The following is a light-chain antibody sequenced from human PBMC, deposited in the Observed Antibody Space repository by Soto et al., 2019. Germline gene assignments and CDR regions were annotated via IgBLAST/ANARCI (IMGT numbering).Light chain of an antibody. CDR2: HAS. V-gene: IGKV1-5*01. J-gene: IGKJ2*01. CDR3: QQYYMYAYP. CDR1: QSISTY. Sequence: DIQMTQPSTLSASVGDRVTLHCRASQSISTYLAWYQQKPGKAPKVLIYHASNLESGVPSRFSGGGSGTEFTLTISSLQPDDFAPYHCQQYYMYAYPFGQGTKLDI.